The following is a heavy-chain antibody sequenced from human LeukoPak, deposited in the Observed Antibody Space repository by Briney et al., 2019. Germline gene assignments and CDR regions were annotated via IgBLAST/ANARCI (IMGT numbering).Heavy chain of an antibody. CDR2: INHSGST. J-gene: IGHJ6*02. CDR3: ASSNDFWSGTYYYYYGLDV. V-gene: IGHV4-34*01. D-gene: IGHD3-3*01. CDR1: GGSFSGYY. Sequence: SETLSLTCAVYGGSFSGYYWSWIRQPPGKGLEWIGEINHSGSTNYNPSLKSRVTISVDTSKNQFSLKLSSVTAADTAVYYCASSNDFWSGTYYYYYGLDVWGQGTTVIVSS.